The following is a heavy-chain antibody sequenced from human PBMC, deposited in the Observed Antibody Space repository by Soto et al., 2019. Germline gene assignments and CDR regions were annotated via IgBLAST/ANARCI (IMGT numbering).Heavy chain of an antibody. CDR2: IYSGGST. CDR3: ARSHDYGDPIDY. V-gene: IGHV3-66*01. CDR1: GFTVSSNY. D-gene: IGHD4-17*01. Sequence: EVQLVESGGGLVQPGGSLRLSCAASGFTVSSNYMSWVRQAPGKGLEWVSVIYSGGSTYYADSVKGRFTISRDNSKNTLYLKMHSLRAEDTAVYYCARSHDYGDPIDYWGQGTLVTVSS. J-gene: IGHJ4*02.